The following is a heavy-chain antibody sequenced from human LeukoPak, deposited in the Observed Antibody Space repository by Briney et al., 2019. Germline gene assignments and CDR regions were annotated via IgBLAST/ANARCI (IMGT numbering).Heavy chain of an antibody. Sequence: PGGSLRLSCAASGFAFSDYYMTWIRQAPGKGLEWVSYITHRDSTIYYADSVKGRFTISRDNAKNSLYLQMNSLRAEDTAVYYCVRGLRFDSNWFDPWGQGTLVTVSS. J-gene: IGHJ5*02. D-gene: IGHD3-3*01. CDR3: VRGLRFDSNWFDP. V-gene: IGHV3-11*04. CDR1: GFAFSDYY. CDR2: ITHRDSTI.